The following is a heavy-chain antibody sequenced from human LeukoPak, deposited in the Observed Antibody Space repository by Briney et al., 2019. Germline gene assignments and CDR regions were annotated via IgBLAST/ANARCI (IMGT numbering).Heavy chain of an antibody. CDR1: GFTFSSYG. D-gene: IGHD4-17*01. Sequence: PGGSLRLSCAASGFTFSSYGMHWVRQAPGKGLEWVALISYDGSNEYYADSVKGRFTISRDNSKNTLYLQMNSLRAEDTAVYYCANGDYVDYYYGMDVWGQGTTVTVSS. CDR2: ISYDGSNE. CDR3: ANGDYVDYYYGMDV. V-gene: IGHV3-30*18. J-gene: IGHJ6*02.